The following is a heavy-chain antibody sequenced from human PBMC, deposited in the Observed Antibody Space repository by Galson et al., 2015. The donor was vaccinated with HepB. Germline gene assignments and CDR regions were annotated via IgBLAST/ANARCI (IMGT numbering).Heavy chain of an antibody. Sequence: SLRLSCAASGFTFSSYGMHWVRQAPGKGLEWVTVIWYDGSNRYYTDSVKGRFTISRDNSKNTLYLQMNSLRAEDTAIYYCARAVTIFRLGPPSSSFAMDVWGQGTTVTVSS. J-gene: IGHJ6*02. CDR3: ARAVTIFRLGPPSSSFAMDV. V-gene: IGHV3-33*01. CDR2: IWYDGSNR. CDR1: GFTFSSYG. D-gene: IGHD3-3*01.